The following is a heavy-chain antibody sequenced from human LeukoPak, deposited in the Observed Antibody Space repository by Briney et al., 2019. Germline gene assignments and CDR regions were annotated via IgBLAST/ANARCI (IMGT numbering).Heavy chain of an antibody. CDR1: GYTLTELS. Sequence: GASVRVSCKVSGYTLTELSMHWVRQAPGKGLEWRGGFETEDGETIYAQKFQGRVTMTEDTSTDTAYMELSSLRSEDTAVYYCATDLRVGFPPVAVDYWGQGTLVTVSS. V-gene: IGHV1-24*01. CDR3: ATDLRVGFPPVAVDY. D-gene: IGHD2-15*01. J-gene: IGHJ4*02. CDR2: FETEDGET.